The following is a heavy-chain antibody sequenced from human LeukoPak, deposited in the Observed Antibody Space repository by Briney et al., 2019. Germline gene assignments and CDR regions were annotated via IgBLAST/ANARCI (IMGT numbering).Heavy chain of an antibody. CDR3: ARDQEMATTGPFDY. V-gene: IGHV3-74*01. Sequence: GGSLRLSYAASGFTFSSYWLHWVRQAPGKGLVWVSRINSDGSSTSYADSVKGRFTISRDNAKNTLYLQMNSLRAEDTAVYYCARDQEMATTGPFDYWGQGTLVTVSS. D-gene: IGHD5-24*01. CDR2: INSDGSST. J-gene: IGHJ4*02. CDR1: GFTFSSYW.